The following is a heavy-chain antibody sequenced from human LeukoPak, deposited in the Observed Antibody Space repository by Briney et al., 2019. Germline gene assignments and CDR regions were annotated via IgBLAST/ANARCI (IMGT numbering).Heavy chain of an antibody. V-gene: IGHV4-59*01. CDR2: IYNSGST. CDR1: GGSISSYY. Sequence: SETLSLTCTVSGGSISSYYWSWIRQPPGKGLEWIGYIYNSGSTNYSPSLRSRVTISVDTSKNQFSLKLSSVTAADAAVYYCASSRLTTGDYWGQGTLVTVSS. D-gene: IGHD4-17*01. J-gene: IGHJ4*02. CDR3: ASSRLTTGDY.